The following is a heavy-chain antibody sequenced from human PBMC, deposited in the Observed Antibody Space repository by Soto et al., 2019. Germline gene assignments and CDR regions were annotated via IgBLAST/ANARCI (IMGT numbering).Heavy chain of an antibody. V-gene: IGHV4-31*01. J-gene: IGHJ4*02. CDR3: ARSGYSYGPNPLLY. Sequence: QVQLQESGPGLVKPSQTLSLTCTVSGGSISSGGYYWSWIRQHPGKGLEWIGYIYYSGSTYYNPSLKSLVTISVDTSKTQFSRKLSSVTAADTAVYYCARSGYSYGPNPLLYWGQGTLVTVSS. D-gene: IGHD5-18*01. CDR1: GGSISSGGYY. CDR2: IYYSGST.